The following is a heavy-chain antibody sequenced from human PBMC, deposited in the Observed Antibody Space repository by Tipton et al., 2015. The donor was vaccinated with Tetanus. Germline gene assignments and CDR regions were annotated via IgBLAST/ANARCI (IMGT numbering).Heavy chain of an antibody. D-gene: IGHD3-3*02. CDR2: ISTTSNTI. Sequence: SLRLSCAASGFTLRTYSMNWVRQAPGKGLEWISYISTTSNTIYYADSVKGRFTISRDNGKNLLYLQMSRLRREDTAVYYCAREYSIGRQRRFDHWGQGTLVTVSS. CDR1: GFTLRTYS. CDR3: AREYSIGRQRRFDH. V-gene: IGHV3-48*01. J-gene: IGHJ4*02.